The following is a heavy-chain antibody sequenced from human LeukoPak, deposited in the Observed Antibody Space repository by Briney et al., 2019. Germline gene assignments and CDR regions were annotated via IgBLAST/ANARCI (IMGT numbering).Heavy chain of an antibody. V-gene: IGHV3-66*01. CDR3: AELGITMIGGV. J-gene: IGHJ6*04. Sequence: GGSLRLSCVASGFTVGYNYMRWVRQAPGKGLEWVSVIYSGGSTYYADSVRGRFTISRDNSRNTVFLQMNSLRAEDSAVYYCAELGITMIGGVWGKGTTVTISS. CDR2: IYSGGST. D-gene: IGHD3-10*02. CDR1: GFTVGYNY.